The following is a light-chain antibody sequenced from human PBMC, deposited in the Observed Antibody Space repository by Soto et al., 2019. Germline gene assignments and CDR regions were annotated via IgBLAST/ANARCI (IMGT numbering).Light chain of an antibody. CDR3: GSYTSSSTPYV. V-gene: IGLV2-14*01. J-gene: IGLJ1*01. Sequence: QSVLAQPASVSGSPGQSITISCTGTSSDVGNYNYVSWYQQHPGKVPKLMIYEVSNRPSGISNRFSGSKSGNTASLTISGLQAEDEADYYCGSYTSSSTPYVFGTGTKVTVL. CDR1: SSDVGNYNY. CDR2: EVS.